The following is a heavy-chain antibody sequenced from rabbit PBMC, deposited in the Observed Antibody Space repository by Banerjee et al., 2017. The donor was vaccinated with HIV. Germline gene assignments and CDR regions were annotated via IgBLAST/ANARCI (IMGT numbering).Heavy chain of an antibody. D-gene: IGHD1-1*01. CDR1: GSDISSYG. CDR3: ARDAGAGADYYSGIGGMDL. Sequence: QEQLVESGGGLVQPGGSLKLSCTASGSDISSYGISWVRQAPGKGLEWIGYIAAGHGSTYYASWVNGRFTISSHNAQNTVSLQMNSLTAADTATYFCARDAGAGADYYSGIGGMDLRGQGTLVT. V-gene: IGHV1S47*01. J-gene: IGHJ6*01. CDR2: IAAGHGST.